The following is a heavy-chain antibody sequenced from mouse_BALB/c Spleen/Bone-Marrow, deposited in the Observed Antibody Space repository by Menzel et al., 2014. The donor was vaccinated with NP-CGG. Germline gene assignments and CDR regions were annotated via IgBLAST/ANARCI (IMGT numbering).Heavy chain of an antibody. V-gene: IGHV1-5*01. CDR3: TTLARNYFDY. D-gene: IGHD3-1*01. CDR1: GYTFTSYW. CDR2: IYPGKSDT. Sequence: EVQLQQSGTVLARPGASVKMSCKASGYTFTSYWMHWVKQRPGQGLEWIGTIYPGKSDTTYNQKFKDKAKLTAVTSTSTAYMELSSLTNEDSAVYYCTTLARNYFDYWGQGTTLTVSS. J-gene: IGHJ2*01.